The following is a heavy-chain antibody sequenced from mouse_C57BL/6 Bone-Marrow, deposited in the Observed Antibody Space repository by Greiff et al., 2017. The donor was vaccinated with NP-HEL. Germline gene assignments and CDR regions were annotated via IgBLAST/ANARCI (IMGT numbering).Heavy chain of an antibody. D-gene: IGHD2-2*01. CDR2: ISDGGSYT. Sequence: EVKVEESGGGLVKPGGSLKLSCAASGFTFSSYAMSWVRQTPEKRLEWVATISDGGSYTYYPDNVKGRFTISRDNAKNNLYLQMSHLKSEDTAMYYCARDRGYGFAYWGQGTLVTVSA. CDR3: ARDRGYGFAY. CDR1: GFTFSSYA. J-gene: IGHJ3*01. V-gene: IGHV5-4*01.